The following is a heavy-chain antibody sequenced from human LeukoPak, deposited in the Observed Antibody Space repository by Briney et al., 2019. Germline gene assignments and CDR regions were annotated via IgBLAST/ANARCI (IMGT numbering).Heavy chain of an antibody. J-gene: IGHJ4*02. V-gene: IGHV1-18*01. CDR2: ISAYNGNT. CDR3: ARSPGTTGGDFAY. D-gene: IGHD1-7*01. CDR1: GYTFTNYG. Sequence: GASVKVSCKASGYTFTNYGISWVRQAPGQGLEWMGWISAYNGNTHYAQKLQGRVTLTTDTSTSTAYMELRSLRFDDTAVHYCARSPGTTGGDFAYWSQGTLVTVSS.